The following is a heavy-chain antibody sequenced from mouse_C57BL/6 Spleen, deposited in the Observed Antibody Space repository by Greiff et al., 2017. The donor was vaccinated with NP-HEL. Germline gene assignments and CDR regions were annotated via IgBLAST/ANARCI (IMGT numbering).Heavy chain of an antibody. CDR2: FYPGSGSI. CDR1: GYTFTEYT. D-gene: IGHD2-2*01. V-gene: IGHV1-62-2*01. CDR3: ARHEERCYYGYDEEAWFAY. Sequence: QVQLQQSGAELVKPGASVKLSCKASGYTFTEYTIHWVKQRSGQGLEWIGWFYPGSGSIKYNEKFKDKATLTADKSSSTVYMELSRLTSEDSAVYFCARHEERCYYGYDEEAWFAYWGQGTLVTVSA. J-gene: IGHJ3*01.